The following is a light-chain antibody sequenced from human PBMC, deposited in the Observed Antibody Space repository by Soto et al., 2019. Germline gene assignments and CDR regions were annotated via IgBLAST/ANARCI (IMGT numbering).Light chain of an antibody. CDR1: QSVNSY. CDR2: DAS. CDR3: QQRSNWPRT. V-gene: IGKV3-11*01. Sequence: EIVLTQSPATLSLSPGERATLSCRASQSVNSYLAWYQQKPGQAPRLLMYDASNRATGIPARFCGSGSGTDFTLTISSLEPEDFAVYYCQQRSNWPRTFGQGTKVEIK. J-gene: IGKJ1*01.